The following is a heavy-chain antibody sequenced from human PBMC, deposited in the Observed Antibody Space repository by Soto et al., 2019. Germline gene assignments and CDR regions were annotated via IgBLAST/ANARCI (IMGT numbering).Heavy chain of an antibody. CDR2: ISLYSDGT. CDR3: ARVVPGAEAWFGP. V-gene: IGHV1-18*01. CDR1: GYTFSNYG. D-gene: IGHD2-2*01. Sequence: QVQLVQSGGEVKRPGASVKVSCKTSGYTFSNYGITWVRQAPGQPLEWLGWISLYSDGTNYAQKFQGSVSMTTDTSTNTAYMELRSLRSDDTAVYYCARVVPGAEAWFGPWGQGTLVTVSS. J-gene: IGHJ5*02.